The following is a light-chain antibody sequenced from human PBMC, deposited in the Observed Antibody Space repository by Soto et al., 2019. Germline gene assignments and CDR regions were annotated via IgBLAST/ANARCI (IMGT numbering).Light chain of an antibody. Sequence: DIQMTQSPSTLSASVGDRVTITCRASQSISNWLAWYQQKPGKAPKLLIYDASSLESGGPSRFSGSGSGTEFTLTISSLQPDDVATYYCQQYKSYLYTFGQGTKLEIK. CDR3: QQYKSYLYT. CDR1: QSISNW. CDR2: DAS. J-gene: IGKJ2*01. V-gene: IGKV1-5*01.